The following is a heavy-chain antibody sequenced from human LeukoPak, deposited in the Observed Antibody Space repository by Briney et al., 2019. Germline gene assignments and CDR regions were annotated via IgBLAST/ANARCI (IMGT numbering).Heavy chain of an antibody. Sequence: SETLSLTCAVYGGSFSGYYWSWIRQPPGKGLEWTGEINHSGSTNYNPSLKSRVTISVDTSKNQFSLKLSSVTAADTAVYYCARPYGSGSYYRTPFDYWGQGTLVTVSS. J-gene: IGHJ4*02. CDR3: ARPYGSGSYYRTPFDY. CDR2: INHSGST. D-gene: IGHD3-10*01. CDR1: GGSFSGYY. V-gene: IGHV4-34*01.